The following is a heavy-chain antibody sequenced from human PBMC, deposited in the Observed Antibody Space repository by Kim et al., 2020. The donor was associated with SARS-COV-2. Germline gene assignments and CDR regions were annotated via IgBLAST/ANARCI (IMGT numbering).Heavy chain of an antibody. CDR1: GFIFSNFA. V-gene: IGHV3-23*01. D-gene: IGHD2-2*03. Sequence: GGSLRLSCAASGFIFSNFAMSWVRQTPGKGLEWVSAISGNDGKSYYSDSVKGRFTISRDNSKNALFLQMNSLRAEDTAIYYCVKDWMGPILGYFDCWGQGTPVAVSS. CDR3: VKDWMGPILGYFDC. J-gene: IGHJ4*02. CDR2: ISGNDGKS.